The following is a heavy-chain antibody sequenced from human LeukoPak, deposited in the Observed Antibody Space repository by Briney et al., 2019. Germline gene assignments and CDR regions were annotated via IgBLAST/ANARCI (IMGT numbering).Heavy chain of an antibody. D-gene: IGHD3-22*01. CDR1: GYTFTGYY. Sequence: ASVKVSCKASGYTFTGYYMHWVRRAPGQGLEWMGWINPNSGGTNYAQKFQGRVTMTRGTSISTAYMELSRLRSDDTAVYYCARDRYYYDSSGYYADAFDIWGQGTMVTVSS. V-gene: IGHV1-2*02. CDR3: ARDRYYYDSSGYYADAFDI. CDR2: INPNSGGT. J-gene: IGHJ3*02.